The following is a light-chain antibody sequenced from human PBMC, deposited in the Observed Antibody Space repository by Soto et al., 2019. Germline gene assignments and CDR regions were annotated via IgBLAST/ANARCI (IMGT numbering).Light chain of an antibody. CDR1: QSVSNN. J-gene: IGKJ4*01. CDR2: HAA. Sequence: EIVMTQSPATLSVSPGERATLSCRASQSVSNNVAGYQQKPGQAPRLLIYHAATKATGIPARFSGSGSGTEVTLTISSLQSEDFAVYYCQQYNEWPLTFGGGTKVEIK. CDR3: QQYNEWPLT. V-gene: IGKV3-15*01.